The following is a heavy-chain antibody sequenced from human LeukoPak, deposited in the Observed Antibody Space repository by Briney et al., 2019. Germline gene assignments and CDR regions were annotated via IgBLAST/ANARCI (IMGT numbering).Heavy chain of an antibody. J-gene: IGHJ6*03. D-gene: IGHD2-15*01. CDR2: GSVSGGRT. CDR1: GFTFSSYA. Sequence: GGSLRLSCAASGFTFSSYAMSWVRQAPGKGLEWISVGSVSGGRTYYADSVKGRFTISRDNSQNTVFLQMNSLRTEDTALYYCAKVPEDCSGRRCSSYQYYYMDVWGKGTTVTVSS. CDR3: AKVPEDCSGRRCSSYQYYYMDV. V-gene: IGHV3-23*01.